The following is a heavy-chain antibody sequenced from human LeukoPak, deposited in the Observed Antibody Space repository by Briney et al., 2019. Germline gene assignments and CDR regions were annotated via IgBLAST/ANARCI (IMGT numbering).Heavy chain of an antibody. CDR3: ARDILIRGATNYYFDY. Sequence: PGGSLRLSCAASGFTFSSYWMHWVRQAPGKGLVWVSRINSDGSSTSYADSVKGRFTISRDNAKNSLYLQMNSLRAEDTAVYYCARDILIRGATNYYFDYWGQGTLVTVSS. D-gene: IGHD2-8*01. J-gene: IGHJ4*02. V-gene: IGHV3-74*01. CDR2: INSDGSST. CDR1: GFTFSSYW.